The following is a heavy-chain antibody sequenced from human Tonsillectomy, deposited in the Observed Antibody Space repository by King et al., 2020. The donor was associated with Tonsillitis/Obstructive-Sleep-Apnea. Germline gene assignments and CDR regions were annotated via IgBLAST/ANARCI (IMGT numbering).Heavy chain of an antibody. D-gene: IGHD6-19*01. V-gene: IGHV5-51*03. J-gene: IGHJ4*02. Sequence: VQLVQSGAEVKKPGESLKISCKGSGYSFTSYWIGWVRQMPGKGLEWMGLIYPGDSDTRYSPSFQGQVTISADKSISTAYLQWSSLKASDTAMYYCARLEYSSGWYGGSFDYWGQGTLVTVSS. CDR2: IYPGDSDT. CDR1: GYSFTSYW. CDR3: ARLEYSSGWYGGSFDY.